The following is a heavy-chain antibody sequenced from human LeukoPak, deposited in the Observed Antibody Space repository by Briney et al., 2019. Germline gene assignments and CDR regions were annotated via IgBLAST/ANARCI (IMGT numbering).Heavy chain of an antibody. V-gene: IGHV3-21*01. D-gene: IGHD1-1*01. CDR1: GFTFSSYS. J-gene: IGHJ5*02. CDR2: ISNNGDYT. CDR3: ARDPWNPNGGSGWFDP. Sequence: GGSLRLSCAASGFTFSSYSMNWVRQAPGKGLEWVSAISNNGDYTYYADSVQGRFTISRDNSKSTLYLQMNSLRAEDTAVYYCARDPWNPNGGSGWFDPWGQGTLVTVSS.